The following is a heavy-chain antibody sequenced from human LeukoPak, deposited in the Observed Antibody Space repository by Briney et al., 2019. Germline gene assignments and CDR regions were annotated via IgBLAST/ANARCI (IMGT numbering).Heavy chain of an antibody. CDR1: GYTFTSYD. CDR3: AIVRRYYGSGSYYEDY. J-gene: IGHJ4*02. V-gene: IGHV1-8*01. D-gene: IGHD3-10*01. Sequence: ASVKVSCKASGYTFTSYDINWVRQATGQGLEWMGWMNPNSGNTGYAQKFQGRVTMTRNTSISTAYMELSSLRSEDTAVYYCAIVRRYYGSGSYYEDYWGQGTLVTVSS. CDR2: MNPNSGNT.